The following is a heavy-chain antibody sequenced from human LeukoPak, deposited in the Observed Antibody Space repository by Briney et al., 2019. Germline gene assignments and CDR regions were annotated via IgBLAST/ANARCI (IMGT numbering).Heavy chain of an antibody. Sequence: GGSLRLSCAASGFTFSNYAMHWVRQAPGKGLEYVSAISSNGGNTYYANSVKGRFTISRDNSKNTLYLQMGSLRAEDMAAYYCARERGSSGWTFDYWGQGTLVTVSS. CDR2: ISSNGGNT. V-gene: IGHV3-64*01. D-gene: IGHD6-19*01. J-gene: IGHJ4*02. CDR3: ARERGSSGWTFDY. CDR1: GFTFSNYA.